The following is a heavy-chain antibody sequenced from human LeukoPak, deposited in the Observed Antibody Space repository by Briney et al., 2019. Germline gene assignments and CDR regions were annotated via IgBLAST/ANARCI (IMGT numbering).Heavy chain of an antibody. V-gene: IGHV3-53*01. CDR1: GFTVSDNY. CDR2: MYSRGDT. Sequence: GGSLRLSCAASGFTVSDNYMSWVRQAPGKGLEWASVMYSRGDTYYADSVKGRFTFSRDISKNTLYLQTNGLRTEDTAMYYCARDAPQVPAAGVLASWGQGTLVTVSS. CDR3: ARDAPQVPAAGVLAS. D-gene: IGHD6-13*01. J-gene: IGHJ5*02.